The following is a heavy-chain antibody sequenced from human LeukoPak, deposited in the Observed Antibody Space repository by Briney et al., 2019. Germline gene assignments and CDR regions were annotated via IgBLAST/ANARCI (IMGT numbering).Heavy chain of an antibody. D-gene: IGHD3-16*01. V-gene: IGHV4-59*08. CDR1: GGSISSYY. CDR3: ARWGGFYYYYYMDV. Sequence: SETLSLTCTVSGGSISSYYWSWIRQPPGKGLEWIGYIYYSGSTNYNPSLKSRVTISVDTSKTHFSLKLSSVTAADTAVYYCARWGGFYYYYYMDVWGKGTTVTVSS. J-gene: IGHJ6*03. CDR2: IYYSGST.